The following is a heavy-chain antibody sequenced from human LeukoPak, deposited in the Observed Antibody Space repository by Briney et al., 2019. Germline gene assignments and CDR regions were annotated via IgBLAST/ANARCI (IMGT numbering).Heavy chain of an antibody. CDR3: ARLLGYGSGSYYDDY. J-gene: IGHJ4*02. Sequence: EASVKVSCKASGYTFTGYFMHWVRQAPGQGLEWMGWINPNSGGTNFAQKFQGRVTMTRDTSISTAYMELSRLRSDDTAVYYCARLLGYGSGSYYDDYWGQGTLVTVSS. CDR1: GYTFTGYF. D-gene: IGHD3-10*01. CDR2: INPNSGGT. V-gene: IGHV1-2*02.